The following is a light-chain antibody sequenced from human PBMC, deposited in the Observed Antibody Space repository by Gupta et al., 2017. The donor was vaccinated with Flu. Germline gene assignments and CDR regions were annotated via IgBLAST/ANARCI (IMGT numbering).Light chain of an antibody. J-gene: IGLJ2*01. CDR3: SSYTSSSTL. V-gene: IGLV2-14*01. Sequence: QSALTQPASVSGSPGQSITISCTGTSSDAGGYNYVSWYQQHPGKAPKLMIYEVRNRPSGVSNRFSGSKSGNTASLTISGLQAEDEADYYCSSYTSSSTLFGGGTKLTVL. CDR1: SSDAGGYNY. CDR2: EVR.